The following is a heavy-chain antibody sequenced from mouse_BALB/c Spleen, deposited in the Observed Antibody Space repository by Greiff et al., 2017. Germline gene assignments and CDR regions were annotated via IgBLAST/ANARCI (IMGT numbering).Heavy chain of an antibody. CDR3: ARDRYDGSWFAY. Sequence: QVQLKESGPGLVAPSQSLSITCTVSGFSLTSYGVHWVRQPPGKGLEWLGVIWAGGSTNYNSALMSRLSIRKDNSKGQVFVKMHSLQTDDTAMDYCARDRYDGSWFAYWGQGTLVTVSA. CDR2: IWAGGST. CDR1: GFSLTSYG. V-gene: IGHV2-9*02. D-gene: IGHD2-14*01. J-gene: IGHJ3*01.